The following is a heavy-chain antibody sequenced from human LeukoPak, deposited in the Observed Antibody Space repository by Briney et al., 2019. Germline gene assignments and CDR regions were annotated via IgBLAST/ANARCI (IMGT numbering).Heavy chain of an antibody. Sequence: PGGSLRLSCAPSVFTFSNYGMHWVRQAPGKGLEWVALISYDGDNTYYADSVKGRFTISRDNSKNTLYLQMNSLRTEGTAVYYCARPYSGRYHDAFDIWGQGTMVIVSS. CDR3: ARPYSGRYHDAFDI. V-gene: IGHV3-30*19. D-gene: IGHD1-26*01. CDR1: VFTFSNYG. CDR2: ISYDGDNT. J-gene: IGHJ3*02.